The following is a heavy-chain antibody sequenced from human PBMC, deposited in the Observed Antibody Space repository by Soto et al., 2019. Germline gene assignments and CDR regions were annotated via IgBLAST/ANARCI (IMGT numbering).Heavy chain of an antibody. CDR2: ISSSSGTI. CDR1: GFTFSDYC. CDR3: ARGTYRSKTDFDY. D-gene: IGHD6-13*01. V-gene: IGHV3-11*01. J-gene: IGHJ4*02. Sequence: PGGSLRLSCAASGFTFSDYCMTWIRQAPGSGLEWVSYISSSSGTISYANSVKGRFTISRDNAQNSLYLQMTCLRAEDTAVYYCARGTYRSKTDFDYWGQGTLVTVSS.